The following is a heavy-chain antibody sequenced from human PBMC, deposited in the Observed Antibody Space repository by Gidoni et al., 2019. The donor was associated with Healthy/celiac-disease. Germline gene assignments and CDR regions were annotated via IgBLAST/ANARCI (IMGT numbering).Heavy chain of an antibody. D-gene: IGHD6-19*01. J-gene: IGHJ4*02. CDR1: GFTFSRYA. CDR2: IAYDGSNK. Sequence: QVQLVESGGGVVQPGRSLRLSCAAPGFTFSRYAMHWGRQAPGQGLEWVAVIAYDGSNKYYADSVKGRFTISRDNTKNTLYLQMNSLRAEDTAVYYCARDADSSGWYGRYFDYWGQGTLVTVSS. V-gene: IGHV3-30*01. CDR3: ARDADSSGWYGRYFDY.